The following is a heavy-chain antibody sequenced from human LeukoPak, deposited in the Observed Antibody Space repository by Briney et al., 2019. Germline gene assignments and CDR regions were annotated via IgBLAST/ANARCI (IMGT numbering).Heavy chain of an antibody. Sequence: VASVKVSCKASGYTFTGYYMHWVRQAPGQGLEWVGWISAYNGNTHYAQNLQGRMTVTTDTSTSTAYMELRSLRSDDTALYYCARCSGSYCHFDYWGQGTLVTVSS. J-gene: IGHJ4*02. CDR2: ISAYNGNT. CDR1: GYTFTGYY. D-gene: IGHD1-26*01. CDR3: ARCSGSYCHFDY. V-gene: IGHV1-18*04.